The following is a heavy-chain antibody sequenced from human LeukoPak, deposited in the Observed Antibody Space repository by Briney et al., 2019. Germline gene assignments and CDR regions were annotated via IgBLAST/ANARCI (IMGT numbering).Heavy chain of an antibody. CDR1: GFTFSSYG. V-gene: IGHV3-33*01. Sequence: GGSLRLSCAASGFTFSSYGMHWVRQAPGKGLEWVAVIWYDGSNKYYADSVKGRFAISRDNSKNTLYLQMNSLRAEDTAVYYCARDAGRYFDWLGYWGQGTLVTVSS. CDR2: IWYDGSNK. D-gene: IGHD3-9*01. J-gene: IGHJ4*02. CDR3: ARDAGRYFDWLGY.